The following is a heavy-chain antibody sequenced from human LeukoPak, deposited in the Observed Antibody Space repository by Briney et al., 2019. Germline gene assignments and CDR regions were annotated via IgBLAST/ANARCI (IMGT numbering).Heavy chain of an antibody. CDR1: GGSISSSSYY. V-gene: IGHV4-39*01. CDR2: IYYSGST. CDR3: ARQTVWFGELGISPFDY. J-gene: IGHJ4*02. Sequence: SETLSLTCTVSGGSISSSSYYWGWIRQPPGKGLEWIGSIYYSGSTYYNPSLKSRVTISVDTSKNQFSLKLSSATAADTAVYYCARQTVWFGELGISPFDYWGQGTLVTVSS. D-gene: IGHD3-10*01.